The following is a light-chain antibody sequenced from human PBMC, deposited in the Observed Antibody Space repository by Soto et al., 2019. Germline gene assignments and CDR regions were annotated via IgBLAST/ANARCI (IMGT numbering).Light chain of an antibody. J-gene: IGKJ2*01. Sequence: EIVLTQSPGTLSLSPGERATLSCRASQSVRSSYLAWYQQKPGQAPRLLIYGASSRATGIPDRFSGSASGTDFTLTITRLEPEDFAVYYCQQYGSSPRTFGQGTKLEIK. V-gene: IGKV3-20*01. CDR3: QQYGSSPRT. CDR2: GAS. CDR1: QSVRSSY.